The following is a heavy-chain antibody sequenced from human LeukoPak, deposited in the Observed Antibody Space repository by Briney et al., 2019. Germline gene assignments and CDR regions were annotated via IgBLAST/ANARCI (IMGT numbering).Heavy chain of an antibody. V-gene: IGHV3-48*03. D-gene: IGHD1-14*01. CDR3: ARDPSDDPTGDY. CDR1: GFTFSNYE. J-gene: IGHJ4*02. CDR2: ISISGSTI. Sequence: GGSLRLSCAASGFTFSNYEMNWVRQAPGKGLEWVSYISISGSTIYYADSVKGRFTISRDCSKNTLYLQMNSLRAEDTAMYYCARDPSDDPTGDYWGQGTLVTVSS.